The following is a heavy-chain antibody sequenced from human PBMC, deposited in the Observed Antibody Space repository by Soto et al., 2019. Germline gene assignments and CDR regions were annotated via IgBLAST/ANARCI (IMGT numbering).Heavy chain of an antibody. CDR3: AKDLTRQLAYWLDP. D-gene: IGHD6-6*01. Sequence: ASVKVSCKASGFSFTGYYIHWLRQAPGQGLEWMGWINAHSGGTEYAQKFQGRVTLTRDTSIATAYLTLTSLTSDDTALYYFAKDLTRQLAYWLDPWGQGTRVTV. CDR2: INAHSGGT. CDR1: GFSFTGYY. J-gene: IGHJ5*02. V-gene: IGHV1-2*02.